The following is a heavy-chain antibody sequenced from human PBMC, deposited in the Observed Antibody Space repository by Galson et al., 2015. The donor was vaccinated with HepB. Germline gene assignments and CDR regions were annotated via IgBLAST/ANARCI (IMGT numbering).Heavy chain of an antibody. CDR2: VTPSSGAT. V-gene: IGHV1-46*01. CDR1: GHTFSGYH. J-gene: IGHJ4*02. D-gene: IGHD5-12*01. CDR3: ARETSATGYGDH. Sequence: SVKVSCKASGHTFSGYHIHWVRQAPGQGLEWMGIVTPSSGATSYAQRFQGRVIMTGDMSTTTAFLELSSLRSDDTALYYCARETSATGYGDHWGQGTLVTVSS.